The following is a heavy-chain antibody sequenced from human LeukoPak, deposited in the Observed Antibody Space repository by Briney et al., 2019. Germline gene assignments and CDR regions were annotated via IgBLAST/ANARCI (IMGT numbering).Heavy chain of an antibody. V-gene: IGHV3-48*02. CDR2: ISRSSSII. J-gene: IGHJ3*02. CDR1: GFTFSDYS. CDR3: ARDPRAFDI. Sequence: PGGSLRLSCAGSGFTFSDYSMNWVRQAPGKGLEWVSYISRSSSIIYYADSVKGRFTISRDNAKNPLYLQMNSLRDEDTAVYYCARDPRAFDIWDQGTMVTVSS.